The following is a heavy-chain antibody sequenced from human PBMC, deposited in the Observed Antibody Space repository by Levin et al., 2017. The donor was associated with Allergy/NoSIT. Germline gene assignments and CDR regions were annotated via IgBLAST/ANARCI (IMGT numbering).Heavy chain of an antibody. J-gene: IGHJ4*02. V-gene: IGHV4-59*01. Sequence: SSETLSLTCTVSGGSISPYYWSWIRQPPGKGLEWIGYIYYSGSTYYSPSLKSRVTISVDTSKNQFSLKLSSVTAADTAVYYCAREATVTTGFDYWGQGTLVTVSS. D-gene: IGHD4-17*01. CDR3: AREATVTTGFDY. CDR2: IYYSGST. CDR1: GGSISPYY.